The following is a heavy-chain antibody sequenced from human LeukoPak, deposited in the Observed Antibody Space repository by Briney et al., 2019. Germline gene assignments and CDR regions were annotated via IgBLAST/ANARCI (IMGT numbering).Heavy chain of an antibody. CDR1: GYSISSGYY. CDR2: IYHSGST. CDR3: ASPTYCGGDCYSPVVAFDI. J-gene: IGHJ3*02. V-gene: IGHV4-38-2*02. Sequence: SETLSLTGTVSGYSISSGYYWGWIRQPPGKGLEWIGSIYHSGSTYYNPSLKSRVTISVDTSKNQFSLKLSSVTAADTAVYYCASPTYCGGDCYSPVVAFDIWGQGTMVTVSS. D-gene: IGHD2-21*02.